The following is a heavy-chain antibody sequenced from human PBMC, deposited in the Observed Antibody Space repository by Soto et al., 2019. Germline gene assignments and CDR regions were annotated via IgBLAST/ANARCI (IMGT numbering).Heavy chain of an antibody. Sequence: ASVKVSCKASGYTFTSYGISWVRQAPGQGLEWMGWISAYNGNTNYAQKLQGRVSMTTDTSTSTAYMELRSLRSDDTAVYYCARVDSGYDQPRAGYWGQGTLVTVSS. V-gene: IGHV1-18*01. CDR1: GYTFTSYG. J-gene: IGHJ4*02. CDR2: ISAYNGNT. D-gene: IGHD5-12*01. CDR3: ARVDSGYDQPRAGY.